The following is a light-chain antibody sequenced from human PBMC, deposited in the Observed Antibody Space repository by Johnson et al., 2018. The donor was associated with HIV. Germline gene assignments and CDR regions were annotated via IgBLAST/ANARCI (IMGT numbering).Light chain of an antibody. CDR1: SSNIGNNY. Sequence: QSMLTQPPSVSAAAGQKVTISCSGSSSNIGNNYVSWYQQLPGTAPKLLIYDNNKRPSGIPDRFSGSKSGTSATLGITGLQTGDEADYYCGTWDSSLSAGVFGTGTKVTVL. J-gene: IGLJ1*01. CDR3: GTWDSSLSAGV. V-gene: IGLV1-51*01. CDR2: DNN.